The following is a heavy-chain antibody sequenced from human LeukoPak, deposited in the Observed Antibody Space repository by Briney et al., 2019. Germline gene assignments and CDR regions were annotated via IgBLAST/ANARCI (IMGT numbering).Heavy chain of an antibody. J-gene: IGHJ4*02. CDR1: GFTFSSYA. D-gene: IGHD2-15*01. V-gene: IGHV3-30*04. CDR3: ARDTYCSGGSCYSLAVDY. Sequence: GRSLRLSCAASGFTFSSYAMHWVRQAPGKGLEWVAVISYDGSNKYYADSVKGRFTISRVNSKNTLYLQMNSLRAEDTAVYYCARDTYCSGGSCYSLAVDYWGQGTLVTVSS. CDR2: ISYDGSNK.